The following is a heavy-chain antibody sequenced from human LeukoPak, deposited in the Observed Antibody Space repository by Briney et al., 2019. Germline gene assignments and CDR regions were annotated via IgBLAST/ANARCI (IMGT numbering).Heavy chain of an antibody. D-gene: IGHD1-1*01. CDR2: ISPIFVTA. V-gene: IGHV1-69*06. Sequence: GASLKVSCKASGYTFTSYGITWVRQAPGQGLGWMGGISPIFVTAKYAQKFQGRVTITADKSTSTAYMELSSLRSEDTAVYYCAKGQLERSFDYWGQGTLVTVSS. CDR1: GYTFTSYG. J-gene: IGHJ4*02. CDR3: AKGQLERSFDY.